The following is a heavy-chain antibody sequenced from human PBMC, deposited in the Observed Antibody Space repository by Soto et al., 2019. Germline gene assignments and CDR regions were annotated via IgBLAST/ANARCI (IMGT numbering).Heavy chain of an antibody. CDR3: ARALRRLVVVPAATTDDYYYYMDV. D-gene: IGHD2-2*01. CDR2: ISSSSSTI. CDR1: GFTFSSYS. V-gene: IGHV3-48*01. Sequence: GGSLRLSCAASGFTFSSYSMSWVRQAPGKGLEWVSYISSSSSTIYYADSVKGRFTISRDNAKNSLYLQMNSLRAEDTAVYYCARALRRLVVVPAATTDDYYYYMDVWGKGTTVTVSS. J-gene: IGHJ6*03.